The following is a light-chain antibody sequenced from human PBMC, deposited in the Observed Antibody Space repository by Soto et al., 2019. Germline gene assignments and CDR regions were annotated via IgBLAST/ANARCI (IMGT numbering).Light chain of an antibody. V-gene: IGKV1-5*03. J-gene: IGKJ1*01. CDR1: QSINGW. CDR2: KTS. CDR3: QQYNSYPVT. Sequence: DIQMTQSPSTLSASVGDRVTITCRASQSINGWLAWFQQKPGKAPKLLIYKTSSLEGGVPSRFSGSGSGTEFTLTISSLQPEDFATYHCQQYNSYPVTFGLGTKVEIK.